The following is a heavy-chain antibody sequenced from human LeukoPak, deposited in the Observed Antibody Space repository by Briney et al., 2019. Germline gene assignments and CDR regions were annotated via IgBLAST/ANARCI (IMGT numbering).Heavy chain of an antibody. J-gene: IGHJ4*02. CDR1: GGSISSYY. CDR2: IYYSGST. V-gene: IGHV4-59*01. Sequence: KPSETLSLTCTVSGGSISSYYWSWIRQPPGKGLEWIGYIYYSGSTNYNPSLKSRVTISVDTSKNQFSLKLSSVTAADTAVYHCARVKRDSSGWYSFNFDYWGQGTLVTVSS. D-gene: IGHD6-19*01. CDR3: ARVKRDSSGWYSFNFDY.